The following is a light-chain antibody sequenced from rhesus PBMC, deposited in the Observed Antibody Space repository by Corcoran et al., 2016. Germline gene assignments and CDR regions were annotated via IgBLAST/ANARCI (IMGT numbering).Light chain of an antibody. CDR3: QQHYTLRS. J-gene: IGKJ1*01. V-gene: IGKV1-32*01. CDR1: QGIRTS. CDR2: SEN. Sequence: DIQMTQSPSSLSASVGDRVTITCRARQGIRTSLNWYQQQPGKAPQILNYSENRLQSGVPSRFSGSGSGTEFTLTISSLQPEDFATYYCQQHYTLRSFGQGTKVEIK.